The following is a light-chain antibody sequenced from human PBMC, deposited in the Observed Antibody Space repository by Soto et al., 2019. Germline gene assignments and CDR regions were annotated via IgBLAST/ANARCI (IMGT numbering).Light chain of an antibody. Sequence: DIQMTQAASTLSAYVGDRVTITCRASQSISYWLAWYQQKPGKAPNLLIYDASNLESGVPSRFSGSGFGTEFTLTISSLQPDDFATYYCQQYNSYSWTFGQGTKVDIK. V-gene: IGKV1-5*01. J-gene: IGKJ1*01. CDR1: QSISYW. CDR2: DAS. CDR3: QQYNSYSWT.